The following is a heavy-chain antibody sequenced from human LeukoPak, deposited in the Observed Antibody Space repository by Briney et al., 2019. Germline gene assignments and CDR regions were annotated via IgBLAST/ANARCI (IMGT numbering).Heavy chain of an antibody. V-gene: IGHV3-30*04. CDR3: ARAGRGYSGYDDAFYI. D-gene: IGHD5-12*01. CDR2: ISYDGSNK. Sequence: GGSLSLSCTASGFTFTSFTMHWVRQAPGKGLEWVAVISYDGSNKYYADSVKGRFTISRENSKSTLYLQMNSLRAEDTAVYYCARAGRGYSGYDDAFYIWGQGTMVTVSS. J-gene: IGHJ3*02. CDR1: GFTFTSFT.